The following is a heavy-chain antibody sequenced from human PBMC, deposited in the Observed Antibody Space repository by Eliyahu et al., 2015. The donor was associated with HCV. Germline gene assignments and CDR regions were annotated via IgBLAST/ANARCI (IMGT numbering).Heavy chain of an antibody. CDR3: ARGNGDYHWGYYYYYGMDV. CDR2: SNHSGST. V-gene: IGHV4-34*01. Sequence: QVQLQQWGAGLLKPSETLSLTCAXYGGSFXGYYWSRIXQPPGXGLEXIGESNHSGSTNYNPSLKSRVTISVDTSKNQFSLKLSSVTAADTAVYYCARGNGDYHWGYYYYYGMDVWGQGTTVTVSS. D-gene: IGHD4-17*01. J-gene: IGHJ6*02. CDR1: GGSFXGYY.